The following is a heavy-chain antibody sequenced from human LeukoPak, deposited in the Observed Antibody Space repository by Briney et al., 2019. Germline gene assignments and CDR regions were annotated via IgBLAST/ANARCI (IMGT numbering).Heavy chain of an antibody. CDR1: GGSFSGYY. V-gene: IGHV4-34*01. D-gene: IGHD3-22*01. CDR3: ARSSQAYYYDSSAGY. Sequence: RSETLSLTCAVYGGSFSGYYWSWIRQPPGKGLEWIGEINHSGSTNYNPSLKSRVTISVDTSKNQFSLKLSSVTAADTAVFYCARSSQAYYYDSSAGYWGQGTLVTVSS. CDR2: INHSGST. J-gene: IGHJ4*02.